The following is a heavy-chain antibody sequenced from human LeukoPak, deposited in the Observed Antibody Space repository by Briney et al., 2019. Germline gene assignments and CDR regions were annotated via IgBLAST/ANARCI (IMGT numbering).Heavy chain of an antibody. CDR2: IYSRGST. D-gene: IGHD5-24*01. Sequence: SETLSLTCTVSGGSISSYYWSWIRQPPGKGLEWIGYIYSRGSTNYNPSLKSRVTISVDTSKNQFSLKLSSVTAADTAVYYCARVVEMATAYFFDYWGQGTLVTVSS. J-gene: IGHJ4*02. V-gene: IGHV4-59*01. CDR3: ARVVEMATAYFFDY. CDR1: GGSISSYY.